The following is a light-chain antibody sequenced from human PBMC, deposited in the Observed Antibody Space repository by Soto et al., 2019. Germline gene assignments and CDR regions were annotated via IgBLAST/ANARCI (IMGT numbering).Light chain of an antibody. J-gene: IGKJ1*01. V-gene: IGKV3-20*01. CDR1: QSVSSSY. CDR2: GAS. CDR3: QQYVSPRT. Sequence: IVLEKNTGTLSLSPGERSTLSCRASQSVSSSYLAWYQQKPGQAPRLLIYGASSRATGIPDRFSGSGSGTDFTLTISILEPDDFAVYYCQQYVSPRTFGQGTKVDIK.